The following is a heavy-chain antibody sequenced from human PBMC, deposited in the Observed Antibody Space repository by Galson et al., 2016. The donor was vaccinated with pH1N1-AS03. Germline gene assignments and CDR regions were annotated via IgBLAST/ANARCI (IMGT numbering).Heavy chain of an antibody. Sequence: SLRLSCAASGFTFSNYAMTWVRQAPGKGLEWVSSISGSGGSTNSADSVRDRFSISRDNSNNTLFLQMNRLRADDKAVYYCAKKFYYDSSGHHLDVADVWGQGTAVTVSS. CDR1: GFTFSNYA. J-gene: IGHJ3*01. V-gene: IGHV3-23*01. CDR3: AKKFYYDSSGHHLDVADV. CDR2: ISGSGGST. D-gene: IGHD3-22*01.